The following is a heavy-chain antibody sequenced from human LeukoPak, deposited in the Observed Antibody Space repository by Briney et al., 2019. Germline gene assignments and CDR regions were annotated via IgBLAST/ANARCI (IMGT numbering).Heavy chain of an antibody. V-gene: IGHV1-46*01. CDR2: INPNGDRT. Sequence: ASVKVSCKASENTFTNYYMHWVRQAPGQGLEWLGIINPNGDRTNYAQTFQGRVTMTRDTSTTTVYMELSGLRSEDTAVYYCARDMSTRVTPISYAFDVWGQGTMVTVSS. D-gene: IGHD4-23*01. CDR1: ENTFTNYY. CDR3: ARDMSTRVTPISYAFDV. J-gene: IGHJ3*01.